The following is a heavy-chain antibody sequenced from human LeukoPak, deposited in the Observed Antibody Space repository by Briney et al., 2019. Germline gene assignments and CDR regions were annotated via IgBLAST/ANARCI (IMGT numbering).Heavy chain of an antibody. J-gene: IGHJ5*02. CDR1: GGSISSGGYY. D-gene: IGHD2-15*01. Sequence: PSETLSLTCTVSGGSISSGGYYWSWIRQHPGKGLAWIGYIYYSGSTYYNPSLKSRVTISVDTSKNQFSLKLSSVTAADTAVYYCARQRIVVVAAPWFDPRGQGTLVTVSS. CDR2: IYYSGST. CDR3: ARQRIVVVAAPWFDP. V-gene: IGHV4-31*03.